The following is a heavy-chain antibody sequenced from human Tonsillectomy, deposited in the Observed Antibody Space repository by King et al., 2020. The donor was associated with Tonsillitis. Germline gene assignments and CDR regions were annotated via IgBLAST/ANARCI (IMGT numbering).Heavy chain of an antibody. CDR1: GGSISSYY. Sequence: QLQESGPGLVKPSETLSLTCTVSGGSISSYYWSWLRQPPGKGLEWIGYIYYSGSTNYNPSLQSRVTISLDTSKNQFSLKLSSVTAADTAVYYCARDNRMAGPYYYYYGMDVWGQGTTVTVSS. CDR2: IYYSGST. D-gene: IGHD6-19*01. V-gene: IGHV4-59*01. J-gene: IGHJ6*02. CDR3: ARDNRMAGPYYYYYGMDV.